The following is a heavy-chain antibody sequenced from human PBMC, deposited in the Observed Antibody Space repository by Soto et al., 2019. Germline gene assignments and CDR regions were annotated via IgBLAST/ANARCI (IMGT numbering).Heavy chain of an antibody. D-gene: IGHD3-16*01. V-gene: IGHV4-31*03. CDR3: ARGGGLMHRFDY. J-gene: IGHJ4*02. Sequence: QVELQESGPGLVKPSQTLSLTCTVSGGSISRAGYYWSWMRQHPGKGLEWIGYIYYSGSTYYNPSLKSRVTITVDTSKNQSSLKLSSVTAADTAVYYCARGGGLMHRFDYWGQGTLVTVSS. CDR1: GGSISRAGYY. CDR2: IYYSGST.